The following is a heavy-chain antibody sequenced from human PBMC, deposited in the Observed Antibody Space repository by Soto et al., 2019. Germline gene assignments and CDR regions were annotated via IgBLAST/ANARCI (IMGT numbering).Heavy chain of an antibody. J-gene: IGHJ3*02. V-gene: IGHV3-66*01. CDR3: ARGGGIVVVKYAFDI. CDR1: GFTVSSNY. Sequence: GGSLRLCCAASGFTVSSNYMSWVRQAPGKGLEWVSVIYSGGSTYYADSVKGRFTISRDNSKNTLYLQMNSLRAEDTAVYYCARGGGIVVVKYAFDIWGQGTMVTVSS. CDR2: IYSGGST. D-gene: IGHD2-2*01.